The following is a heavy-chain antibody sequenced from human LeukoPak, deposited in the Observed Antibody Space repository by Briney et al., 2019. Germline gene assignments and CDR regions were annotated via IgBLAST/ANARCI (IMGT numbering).Heavy chain of an antibody. CDR3: AREFHVPYYDILTGYYNYWFDP. V-gene: IGHV1-18*01. CDR1: GYTFTGYG. CDR2: ISAYNGNT. D-gene: IGHD3-9*01. Sequence: ASVKVSYKASGYTFTGYGISWVRQAPGQGLEWMGWISAYNGNTNYAQKLQGRVTMTTDTSTSTAYMELRSLRSDDTAVYYCAREFHVPYYDILTGYYNYWFDPWGQGTLVTVSS. J-gene: IGHJ5*02.